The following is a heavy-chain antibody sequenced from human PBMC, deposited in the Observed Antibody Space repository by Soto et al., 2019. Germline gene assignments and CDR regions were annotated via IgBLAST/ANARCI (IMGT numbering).Heavy chain of an antibody. V-gene: IGHV4-4*07. D-gene: IGHD1-7*01. CDR3: ARDSAGTKSFDWFDP. CDR2: SSATART. J-gene: IGHJ5*02. Sequence: SETLSLTCTVSGGSISGYYWSWIRQPAGKGLEWIGRSSATARTEYDPSLKSRVAMSVDPSKKQFSPKLRSLTAAETAVYFCARDSAGTKSFDWFDPWGQGTLVTVSS. CDR1: GGSISGYY.